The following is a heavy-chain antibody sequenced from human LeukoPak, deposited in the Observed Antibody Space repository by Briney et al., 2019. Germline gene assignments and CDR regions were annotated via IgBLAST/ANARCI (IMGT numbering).Heavy chain of an antibody. Sequence: GGSLRLSCAASGFTFSDAWMNWVRQAPGKGLEWVSAISGSGGSTYYADSVKGRFTISRDNSKNTLYLQMNSLRAEDTAVYYCAKDRDILNWGQGTLVTVSS. CDR3: AKDRDILN. V-gene: IGHV3-23*01. D-gene: IGHD3-9*01. CDR1: GFTFSDAW. CDR2: ISGSGGST. J-gene: IGHJ4*02.